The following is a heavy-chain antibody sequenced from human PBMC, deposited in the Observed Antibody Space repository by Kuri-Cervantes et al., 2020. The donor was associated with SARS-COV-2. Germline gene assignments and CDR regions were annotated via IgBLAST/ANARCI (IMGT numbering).Heavy chain of an antibody. D-gene: IGHD7-27*01. V-gene: IGHV3-15*01. Sequence: LSLTCEVSGFLFSASAIHWVRQASGKGLEWVGRIKSKTDGGATDYAAPVKGRFTISRDDSRNTVYLQMNSLRAEDTAVYYCANWGLHDAFDIWGQGTMVTVSS. CDR3: ANWGLHDAFDI. CDR1: GFLFSASA. CDR2: IKSKTDGGAT. J-gene: IGHJ3*02.